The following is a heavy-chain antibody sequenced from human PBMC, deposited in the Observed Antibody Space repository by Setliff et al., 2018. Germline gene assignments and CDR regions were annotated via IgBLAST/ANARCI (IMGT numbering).Heavy chain of an antibody. D-gene: IGHD5-18*01. CDR2: LYWNDRE. CDR3: ARIQSSVHDAFDI. CDR1: GFSLATTGVG. J-gene: IGHJ3*02. Sequence: SGPTLVNPTQTLTLTCTFSGFSLATTGVGVGWIRQPPGKALECLALLYWNDREEYSPSLKSRLTLTKDTSKNQVVLTMTNMDPVDTAIYYCARIQSSVHDAFDIWGQGTMVTVSS. V-gene: IGHV2-5*01.